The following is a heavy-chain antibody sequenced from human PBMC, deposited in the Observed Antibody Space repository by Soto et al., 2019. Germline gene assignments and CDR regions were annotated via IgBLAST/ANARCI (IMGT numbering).Heavy chain of an antibody. D-gene: IGHD3-3*01. J-gene: IGHJ4*01. CDR1: GGSFSGYY. Sequence: SATLSLTCVVYGGSFSGYYWSWIRQPPGKGLEWIGEINHSGSTNYNPSLKSRVTISVDTSKNQFSLKLSSVTAADTAVYYCARDGLRDGESHGYYSGPPLDDWGQGVLVTVPS. CDR2: INHSGST. CDR3: ARDGLRDGESHGYYSGPPLDD. V-gene: IGHV4-34*01.